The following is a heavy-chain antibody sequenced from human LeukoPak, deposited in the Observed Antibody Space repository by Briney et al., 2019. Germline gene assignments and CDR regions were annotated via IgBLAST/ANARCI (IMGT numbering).Heavy chain of an antibody. CDR2: ISSTSNYI. CDR1: GFSFNFYT. V-gene: IGHV3-21*01. J-gene: IGHJ4*02. D-gene: IGHD5-12*01. Sequence: GGSLRLSCAASGFSFNFYTMNWVRQAPGKGLEWVSSISSTSNYIYYTDSVKGRFTISRDNAKNSLYLQMNSLRAEDTAVYYCARDLSPNIVIDYWGQGTLVTVSS. CDR3: ARDLSPNIVIDY.